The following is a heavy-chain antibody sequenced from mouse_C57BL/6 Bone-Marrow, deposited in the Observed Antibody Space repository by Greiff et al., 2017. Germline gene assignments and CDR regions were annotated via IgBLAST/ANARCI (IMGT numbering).Heavy chain of an antibody. Sequence: QVQLQQPGAELVMPGASVKLSCKASGYTFTSYWMHWVKQRPGQGLEWIGEIDPSDSYTNYNQKFKGKSTLTVDKSYSTAYMQLSSLTSEDSAVYYCARSLITTVVATRFDYWGQGTTLTVSS. CDR3: ARSLITTVVATRFDY. CDR2: IDPSDSYT. J-gene: IGHJ2*01. V-gene: IGHV1-69*01. D-gene: IGHD1-1*01. CDR1: GYTFTSYW.